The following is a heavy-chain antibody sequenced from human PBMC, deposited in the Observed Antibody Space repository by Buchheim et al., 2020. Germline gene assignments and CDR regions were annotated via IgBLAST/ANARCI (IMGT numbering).Heavy chain of an antibody. V-gene: IGHV3-30*03. J-gene: IGHJ4*02. CDR2: ISYDGSNK. Sequence: QVQLVESGGGVVQPGRSLRLSCAASGFTFSSYGMHWVRQAPGKGLEWVAVISYDGSNKYYADSVKGRFTISRDNSKNTLYLQMNSLRAEDTAVYYCAHGDYVSVYWGQGTL. D-gene: IGHD4-17*01. CDR3: AHGDYVSVY. CDR1: GFTFSSYG.